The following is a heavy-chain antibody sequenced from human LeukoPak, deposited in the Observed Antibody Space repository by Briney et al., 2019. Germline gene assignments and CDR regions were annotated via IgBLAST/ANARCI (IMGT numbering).Heavy chain of an antibody. CDR2: IIPIFGTA. Sequence: SVKVSCKASGGTFSSYAISWVRQAPGQGLEWMGGIIPIFGTANYAQKFQGRVTITADESTSTAYMELSSLRSEDTAVYYCARDRSGGSWIHFDYWGQGTLVTVSS. CDR3: ARDRSGGSWIHFDY. CDR1: GGTFSSYA. V-gene: IGHV1-69*01. J-gene: IGHJ4*02. D-gene: IGHD2-15*01.